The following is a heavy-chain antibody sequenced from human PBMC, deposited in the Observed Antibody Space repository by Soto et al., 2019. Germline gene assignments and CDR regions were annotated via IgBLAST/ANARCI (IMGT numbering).Heavy chain of an antibody. CDR1: GYSFTNYW. V-gene: IGHV5-10-1*01. Sequence: LGESLKISCKGSGYSFTNYWIGWMRQMHGKGLEWMGRIDPSDSYTNYSPSFQGHVTISADKSISTAYLQWSSLKASDTAMYYCARLRFLDYYYGMDVWGQGTTVTVSS. CDR3: ARLRFLDYYYGMDV. J-gene: IGHJ6*02. CDR2: IDPSDSYT. D-gene: IGHD3-3*01.